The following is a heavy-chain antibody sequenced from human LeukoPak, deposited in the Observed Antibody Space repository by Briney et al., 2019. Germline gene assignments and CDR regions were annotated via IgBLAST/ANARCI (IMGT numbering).Heavy chain of an antibody. D-gene: IGHD6-13*01. V-gene: IGHV1-18*01. Sequence: GASVKVSCKASGYTFTSYGISWGRQAPGQGLEWMGWISAYNGNTNYAQKLQGRVTMTTDTSTSTAYMELRSLRSDDTAVYYCARDYSSSWSDYYYYYYGMDVWGQGTTVTVSS. CDR1: GYTFTSYG. CDR2: ISAYNGNT. CDR3: ARDYSSSWSDYYYYYYGMDV. J-gene: IGHJ6*02.